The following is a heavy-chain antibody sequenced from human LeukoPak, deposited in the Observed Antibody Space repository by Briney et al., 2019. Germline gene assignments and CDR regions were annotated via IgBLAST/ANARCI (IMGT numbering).Heavy chain of an antibody. V-gene: IGHV3-23*01. CDR2: ISGSGGST. CDR1: GFTFSSYA. Sequence: PGGSLRLSCAASGFTFSSYAMSWVRQAPGKGLEWVSAISGSGGSTYYADSVKGRFTISRDNSKNTLYLQMNSLRAEDTAVYYCAKDPHCSSTSCRNDYFDYWGQGTLVTVSS. D-gene: IGHD2-2*01. J-gene: IGHJ4*02. CDR3: AKDPHCSSTSCRNDYFDY.